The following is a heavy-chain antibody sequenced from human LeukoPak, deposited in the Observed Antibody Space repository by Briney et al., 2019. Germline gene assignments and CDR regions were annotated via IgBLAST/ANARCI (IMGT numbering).Heavy chain of an antibody. CDR3: ARSRGDTIFGAFSYMDV. CDR1: GFTFSSYD. Sequence: GGSLRLSCAASGFTFSSYDMHWVRQATGKGLEWVSAIGTAGDTYYPGSVKGRFTISRENAKNSLYLQMNSLRAWDTAVYYCARSRGDTIFGAFSYMDVWGKGTTVTVSS. CDR2: IGTAGDT. J-gene: IGHJ6*03. V-gene: IGHV3-13*01. D-gene: IGHD3-3*01.